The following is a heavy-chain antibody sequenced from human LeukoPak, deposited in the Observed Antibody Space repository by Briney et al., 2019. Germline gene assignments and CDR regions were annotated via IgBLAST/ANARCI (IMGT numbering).Heavy chain of an antibody. CDR2: INHSGST. V-gene: IGHV4-34*01. CDR3: ARRFLKWEPRRAFDI. D-gene: IGHD1-26*01. J-gene: IGHJ3*02. CDR1: GFTFSSYS. Sequence: GSLRLSCAASGFTFSSYSMNWIRQPPGKGLEWIGEINHSGSTNYNPSLKSRVTISVDTSKNQFSLKLSSVTAADTAVYYCARRFLKWEPRRAFDIWGQGTMVTVSS.